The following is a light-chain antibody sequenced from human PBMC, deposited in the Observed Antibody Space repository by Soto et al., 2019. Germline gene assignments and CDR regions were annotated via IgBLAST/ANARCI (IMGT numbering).Light chain of an antibody. CDR2: DAS. J-gene: IGKJ5*01. V-gene: IGKV3-11*01. Sequence: LTQSPYTVSLSPKERATLSCRASQSVSTFLAWYQQRPGQAPRLLIYDASKRATGIPARFSGSGSGTDFTLTISSLEPEDFAVYHCQQRISWPPLIPFCQGTRLEIK. CDR3: QQRISWPPLIP. CDR1: QSVSTF.